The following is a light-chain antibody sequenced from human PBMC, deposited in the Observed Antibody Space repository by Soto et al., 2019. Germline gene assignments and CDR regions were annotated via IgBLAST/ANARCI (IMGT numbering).Light chain of an antibody. CDR1: NIGNKN. Sequence: SYELTQPLSVSVALGQTARITCGGNNIGNKNVHWYQQNPGQAPVLVIYRNSNRPSGIPARFSGSNSGNTSTLTISRAQAGDAADYYCQVWDSSTVFGTGTKLTVL. CDR3: QVWDSSTV. V-gene: IGLV3-9*01. J-gene: IGLJ1*01. CDR2: RNS.